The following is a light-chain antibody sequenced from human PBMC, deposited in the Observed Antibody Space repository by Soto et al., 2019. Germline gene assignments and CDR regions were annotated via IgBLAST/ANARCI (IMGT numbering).Light chain of an antibody. CDR1: QSVDSTY. Sequence: EIVLTQSPGTLSLSPGERATLSCRASQSVDSTYLAWYQQKPDQSPRLLIYATSTRAAGIPDRFSGSGSGTDFTLTISGLQSEDAAIYYCQQYQTWPRTFGQGTKVDIK. V-gene: IGKV3-20*01. J-gene: IGKJ1*01. CDR3: QQYQTWPRT. CDR2: ATS.